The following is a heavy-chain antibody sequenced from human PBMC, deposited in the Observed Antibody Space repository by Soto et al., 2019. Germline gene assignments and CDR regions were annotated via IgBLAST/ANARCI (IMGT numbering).Heavy chain of an antibody. J-gene: IGHJ3*02. V-gene: IGHV3-21*01. D-gene: IGHD2-2*01. CDR1: GFTCNSYS. CDR2: ISSSSSYI. Sequence: GRYLRLCCAASGFTCNSYSMNWVRQAPGKGLEWVSSISSSSSYIYYADSVKGRFTISRDNAKNSLYLQMNSLRAEDTAVYYCARVGGGYQLLHAFEIWG. CDR3: ARVGGGYQLLHAFEI.